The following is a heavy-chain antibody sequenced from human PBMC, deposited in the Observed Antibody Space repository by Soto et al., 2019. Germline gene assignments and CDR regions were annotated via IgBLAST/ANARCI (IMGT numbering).Heavy chain of an antibody. V-gene: IGHV1-8*01. CDR3: ARAPIKRWLQYRIIDY. CDR1: GYTFTSYD. D-gene: IGHD5-12*01. J-gene: IGHJ4*02. CDR2: MNPNSGNT. Sequence: GASVKVSCKASGYTFTSYDITWVRQATGQGLEWMGWMNPNSGNTGYAQKFQGRVTMTRNTSISTAYMELSSLRSEDTAVYYCARAPIKRWLQYRIIDYWGQGTLVTVSS.